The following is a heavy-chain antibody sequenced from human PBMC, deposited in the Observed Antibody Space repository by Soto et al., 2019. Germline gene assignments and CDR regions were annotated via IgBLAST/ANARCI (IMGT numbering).Heavy chain of an antibody. J-gene: IGHJ6*02. D-gene: IGHD3-16*01. CDR2: MNPNSGNT. CDR3: AREGVRGMDV. Sequence: QVQLVQSGAEVKKPGASVKVSCKASGYTFTSYDINWVRQATGQGLEWVGWMNPNSGNTGYAQEVQGSLTMTRNTSLSPAHMGLPSVSSEDTAVFYCAREGVRGMDVRGQGPTVTVPS. CDR1: GYTFTSYD. V-gene: IGHV1-8*01.